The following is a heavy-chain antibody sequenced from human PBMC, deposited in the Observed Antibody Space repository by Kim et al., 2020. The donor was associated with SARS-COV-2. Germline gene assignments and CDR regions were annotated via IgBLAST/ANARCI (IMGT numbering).Heavy chain of an antibody. Sequence: GGSLRLSCAASGFTFSDYYMSWIRQAPGKGLEWVSYISSSSSYTNYADSVKGRFTISRDNAKNSLYLQMNSLRAEDTAVYYCARDGDVDYCSGGSCWSLGGRAGGLGVDYWGQGTLVTVSS. CDR3: ARDGDVDYCSGGSCWSLGGRAGGLGVDY. CDR2: ISSSSSYT. CDR1: GFTFSDYY. D-gene: IGHD2-15*01. V-gene: IGHV3-11*05. J-gene: IGHJ4*02.